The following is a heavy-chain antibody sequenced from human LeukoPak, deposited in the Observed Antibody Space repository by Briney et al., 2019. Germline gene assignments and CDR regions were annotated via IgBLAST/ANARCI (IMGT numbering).Heavy chain of an antibody. Sequence: GGSLRLSCAASGFTVSSNYMSWVRQAPGKGLEWVSAISGSGGSTYYADSVKGRFTISRDNYKNTLYLQMNSLRAEDTAVYYCAKADYYYDSSGYFYYFDYWGQGTLVTVSS. V-gene: IGHV3-23*01. J-gene: IGHJ4*02. D-gene: IGHD3-22*01. CDR3: AKADYYYDSSGYFYYFDY. CDR1: GFTVSSNY. CDR2: ISGSGGST.